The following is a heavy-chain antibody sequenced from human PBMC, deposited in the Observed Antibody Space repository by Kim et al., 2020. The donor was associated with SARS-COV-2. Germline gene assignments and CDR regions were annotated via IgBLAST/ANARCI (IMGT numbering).Heavy chain of an antibody. V-gene: IGHV4-31*03. J-gene: IGHJ4*02. CDR2: IYYSGST. CDR1: GGSISSGGYY. CDR3: ARDHYDSSGYWGFRGLDY. D-gene: IGHD3-22*01. Sequence: SETLSLTCTVSGGSISSGGYYWSWIRQHPGKGLEWIGYIYYSGSTYYNPSLKSRVTISVDTSKNQFSLKLSSVTAADTAVYYCARDHYDSSGYWGFRGLDYWGQGTLVTVSS.